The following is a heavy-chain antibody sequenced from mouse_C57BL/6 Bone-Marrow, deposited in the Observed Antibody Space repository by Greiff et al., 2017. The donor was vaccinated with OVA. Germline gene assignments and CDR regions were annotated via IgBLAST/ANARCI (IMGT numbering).Heavy chain of an antibody. V-gene: IGHV5-4*01. J-gene: IGHJ2*01. CDR1: GFTFSSYA. CDR2: ISDGGSYT. D-gene: IGHD2-4*01. CDR3: ARDTYDYDVPYFDY. Sequence: EVKLVESGGGLVKPGGSLKLSCAASGFTFSSYAMSWVRQTPEKRLEWVATISDGGSYTYYPDNVKGRFTISRDNAKNNLYLQMSHLKSEDTAMYYCARDTYDYDVPYFDYCGQGTTLTVSS.